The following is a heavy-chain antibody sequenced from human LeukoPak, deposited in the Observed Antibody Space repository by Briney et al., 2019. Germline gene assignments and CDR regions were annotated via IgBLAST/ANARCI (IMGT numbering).Heavy chain of an antibody. J-gene: IGHJ4*02. V-gene: IGHV1-69*01. D-gene: IGHD6-19*01. CDR2: IIPIFGTA. Sequence: GASVKVSCKASGGTFSSYAIIWVRQAPGQGLEWMGGIIPIFGTAHYAQKFQGRVTITADESTSTAYMEVSSLRSEDTAVYYCAREDSSGWYVFDYWGQGTLVTVSS. CDR1: GGTFSSYA. CDR3: AREDSSGWYVFDY.